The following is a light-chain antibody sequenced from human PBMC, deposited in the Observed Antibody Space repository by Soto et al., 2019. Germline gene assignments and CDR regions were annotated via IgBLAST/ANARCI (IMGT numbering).Light chain of an antibody. Sequence: EIVLTQSPGTLSLSPGERATLSCKTSQTSGSNFLAWYQHKPGQAPRLLIYASSNRATGIPDRFSGSASGPDFTLTINXLEPEDFAVHYCQLYGISPQFGQGTRLETK. CDR2: ASS. V-gene: IGKV3-20*01. J-gene: IGKJ5*01. CDR1: QTSGSNF. CDR3: QLYGISPQ.